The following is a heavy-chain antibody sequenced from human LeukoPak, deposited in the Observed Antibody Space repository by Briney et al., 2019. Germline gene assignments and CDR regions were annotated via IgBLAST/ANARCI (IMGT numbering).Heavy chain of an antibody. D-gene: IGHD3-9*01. CDR1: GFTFSAYW. J-gene: IGHJ4*02. V-gene: IGHV3-74*01. CDR3: ARDLDWLLFDY. CDR2: VKYDGSTT. Sequence: GGSLRLSCAASGFTFSAYWMDWVRQAPGKGLVWVSRVKYDGSTTTYADSVKGRFTISRDNAKNILYLQMNSLRVEDTAVYYCARDLDWLLFDYWGQGTLVTASS.